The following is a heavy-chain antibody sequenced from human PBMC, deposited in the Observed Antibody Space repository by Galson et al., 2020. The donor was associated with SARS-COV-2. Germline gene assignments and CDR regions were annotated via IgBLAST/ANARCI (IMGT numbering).Heavy chain of an antibody. J-gene: IGHJ4*02. V-gene: IGHV4-30-4*01. D-gene: IGHD3-22*01. Sequence: SQTLSLTCTVSGGSISSGDYYWSWIRQPPGKGLEWIGYIYYSGSTYYNPSLKSRVTISVDTSKNQFSLKLSSVTAADTAVYYCARAYDSSGYFPDYWGQGTLVTVSS. CDR2: IYYSGST. CDR3: ARAYDSSGYFPDY. CDR1: GGSISSGDYY.